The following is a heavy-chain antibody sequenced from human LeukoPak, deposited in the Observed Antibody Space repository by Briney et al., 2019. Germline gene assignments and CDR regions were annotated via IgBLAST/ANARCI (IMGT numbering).Heavy chain of an antibody. Sequence: SETLSLTCTVSGGSISSSSYYWGWIRQPPGKGLEWIGSIYYSGSTYYNPSLKSRVTISVDTSKNQFSLKLSSVTAADTAVYYCARGGFGLGYCSSTSCYGWGPYYYYMDVWGKGTTVTVSS. CDR3: ARGGFGLGYCSSTSCYGWGPYYYYMDV. CDR1: GGSISSSSYY. J-gene: IGHJ6*03. CDR2: IYYSGST. D-gene: IGHD2-2*01. V-gene: IGHV4-39*01.